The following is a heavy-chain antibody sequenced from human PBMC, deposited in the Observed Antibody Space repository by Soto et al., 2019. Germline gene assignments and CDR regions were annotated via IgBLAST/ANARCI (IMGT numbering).Heavy chain of an antibody. CDR3: ARHAKGYSSSWHFYAIPTIDIYYYGMDV. D-gene: IGHD6-13*01. CDR1: GYTFTRYA. CDR2: INAGNGNT. J-gene: IGHJ6*02. Sequence: GASVKVSCKASGYTFTRYAMHWVRQATGQRLEWMGWINAGNGNTKYSQKFQGRVTITRDTSASTAYMELRSLRSDDTAVYYCARHAKGYSSSWHFYAIPTIDIYYYGMDVWGQGTTVTVSS. V-gene: IGHV1-3*01.